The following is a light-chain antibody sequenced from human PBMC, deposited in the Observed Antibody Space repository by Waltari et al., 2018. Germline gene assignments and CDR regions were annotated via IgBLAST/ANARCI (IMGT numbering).Light chain of an antibody. CDR1: QGISKY. V-gene: IGKV3-20*01. J-gene: IGKJ1*01. Sequence: ELVLTQSPGTLSLSQGARATLSCRASQGISKYLAWYQQKPGQAPRLLIYHASSRAAGIPDRFSGSGSGTDFSLSISRLEPEDFAVYYCQHYESLPVTFGQGTKVEIK. CDR2: HAS. CDR3: QHYESLPVT.